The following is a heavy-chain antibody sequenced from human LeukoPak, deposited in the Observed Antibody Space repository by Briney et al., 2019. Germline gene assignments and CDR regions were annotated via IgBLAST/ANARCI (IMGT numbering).Heavy chain of an antibody. CDR3: AKGLYSDYRTETYGMDV. CDR2: ISGSGGST. Sequence: HSGGSLRLSCAASGFTFSSYAMSWVRQAPGKGLEWVSAISGSGGSTYYADSVKGRFTISRDNSKNTLYLQMNSLRAEDTAVYYCAKGLYSDYRTETYGMDVWGQGTTVTVSS. CDR1: GFTFSSYA. D-gene: IGHD4-11*01. V-gene: IGHV3-23*01. J-gene: IGHJ6*02.